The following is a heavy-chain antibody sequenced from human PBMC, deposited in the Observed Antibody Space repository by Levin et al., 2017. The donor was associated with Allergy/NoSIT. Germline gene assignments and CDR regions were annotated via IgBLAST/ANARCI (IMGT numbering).Heavy chain of an antibody. Sequence: LSLTCAASGFTFSSYAMSWVRQAPGKGLEWVSAISGSGGRTHYADSVKGRFTISRDNSKNTLYLQVNSLRAEDTAVYYCAKDLGSVYYDILTGYDYWGQGTLVTVSS. V-gene: IGHV3-23*01. J-gene: IGHJ4*02. CDR2: ISGSGGRT. D-gene: IGHD3-9*01. CDR1: GFTFSSYA. CDR3: AKDLGSVYYDILTGYDY.